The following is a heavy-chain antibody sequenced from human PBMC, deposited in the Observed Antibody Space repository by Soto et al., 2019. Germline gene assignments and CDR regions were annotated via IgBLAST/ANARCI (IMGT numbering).Heavy chain of an antibody. V-gene: IGHV3-23*01. Sequence: EVQLLESGGGLVQPGVSLRLSCAASGFTFSSYAMSWVRQAPGKGLEWVSAISGSGGSTYYADSVKGRCTISRDNSKRTLYLQMSSLRAEATDVYYFAKEGIAAAGTSFNPSDYWGQGTLVTVSS. D-gene: IGHD6-13*01. CDR1: GFTFSSYA. J-gene: IGHJ4*02. CDR2: ISGSGGST. CDR3: AKEGIAAAGTSFNPSDY.